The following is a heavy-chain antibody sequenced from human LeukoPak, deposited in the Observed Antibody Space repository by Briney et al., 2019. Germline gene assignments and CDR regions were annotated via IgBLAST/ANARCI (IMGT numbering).Heavy chain of an antibody. V-gene: IGHV3-11*06. J-gene: IGHJ6*02. CDR3: VSGVGMDV. Sequence: GGSLRLSCAASGFTFSDYYMNWIRQAPGKGLEWVSYISSSSSHTKYADSVRGRFTISRDNAKNSLYLQMNSLTVEDTAVYYCVSGVGMDVWGQGTTVSVSS. D-gene: IGHD3-10*01. CDR2: ISSSSSHT. CDR1: GFTFSDYY.